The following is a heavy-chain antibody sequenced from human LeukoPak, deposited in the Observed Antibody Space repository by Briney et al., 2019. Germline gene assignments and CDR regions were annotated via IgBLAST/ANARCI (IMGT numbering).Heavy chain of an antibody. CDR1: GFTFSSYA. J-gene: IGHJ6*02. V-gene: IGHV3-23*01. CDR2: ISGSGGST. Sequence: PGGSLRLSCAASGFTFSSYAMSWVRQAPGKGLEWVSAISGSGGSTYYADSVKGRFTISRDNSKNTLYLQMNSLRAEDTAVYYCARDVGHYYYYYGMDVWGQGTTVTVSS. CDR3: ARDVGHYYYYYGMDV.